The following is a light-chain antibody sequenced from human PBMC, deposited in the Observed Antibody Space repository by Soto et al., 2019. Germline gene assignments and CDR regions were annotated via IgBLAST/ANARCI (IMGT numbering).Light chain of an antibody. CDR1: QSVSSRY. CDR3: QRYGTAQWS. Sequence: EVVLTQSPGTLSLSPGERATLSCRASQSVSSRYLAWYQQTPGQAPMLLIYGASSRATGIPGRFSGSGSGTDFTLTITRLEPEDSAVFYCQRYGTAQWSFGQGIKVEIK. J-gene: IGKJ1*01. CDR2: GAS. V-gene: IGKV3-20*01.